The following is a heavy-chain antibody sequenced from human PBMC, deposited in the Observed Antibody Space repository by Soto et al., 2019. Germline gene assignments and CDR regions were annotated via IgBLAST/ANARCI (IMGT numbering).Heavy chain of an antibody. V-gene: IGHV4-30-4*01. CDR2: IYYSGST. Sequence: PSETLSLTCTVSGGSISSGDYYWSWIRQPPGKGLEWIGYIYYSGSTYYNPSLKSRVTISVDTSKNQFSLNLSSVTAADTAMYYCARAGTCYYFDDWGQGTPVTVSS. J-gene: IGHJ4*02. CDR3: ARAGTCYYFDD. CDR1: GGSISSGDYY.